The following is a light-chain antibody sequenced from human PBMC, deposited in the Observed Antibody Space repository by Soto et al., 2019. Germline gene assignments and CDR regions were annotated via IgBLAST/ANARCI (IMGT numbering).Light chain of an antibody. CDR1: QSVSSSY. Sequence: EIVLTQSPGTLSLSPGERATLSCRASQSVSSSYLAWYQQKPGQAPRLLIYRTSNRATGIPDRFSGSGSGTDFTLTISRLEPEDFAVYYCQQYGSPPWTFGQGTRVEIK. CDR3: QQYGSPPWT. V-gene: IGKV3-20*01. J-gene: IGKJ1*01. CDR2: RTS.